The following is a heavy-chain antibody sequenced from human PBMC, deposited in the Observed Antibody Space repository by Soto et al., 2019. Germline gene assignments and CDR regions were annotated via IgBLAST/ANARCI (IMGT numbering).Heavy chain of an antibody. D-gene: IGHD3-10*01. CDR3: ARVWGGAFGI. CDR2: IYYSGST. V-gene: IGHV4-59*01. J-gene: IGHJ3*02. Sequence: SETLSLTCTVSGGSISSYYWSWIRQPPGKGLEWIGYIYYSGSTNYNPSLKSRVTIPVDTSKNQFSLKLSSVTAADTAVYYCARVWGGAFGIWGQGTMVTVSS. CDR1: GGSISSYY.